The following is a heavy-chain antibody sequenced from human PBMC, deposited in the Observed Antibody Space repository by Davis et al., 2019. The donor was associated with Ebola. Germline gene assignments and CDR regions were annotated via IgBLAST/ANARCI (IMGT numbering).Heavy chain of an antibody. CDR2: IYYSGST. Sequence: PSETLSLTCTVSGGSISGYYWGWVRQPPGKGLEWIGYIYYSGSTSYNPSLQTRVTISIDTSKNQFSLSLTSVTAADTAVYFCAREGGYPYAIDYWGQGILVTVSS. J-gene: IGHJ4*02. V-gene: IGHV4-59*01. CDR3: AREGGYPYAIDY. D-gene: IGHD5-18*01. CDR1: GGSISGYY.